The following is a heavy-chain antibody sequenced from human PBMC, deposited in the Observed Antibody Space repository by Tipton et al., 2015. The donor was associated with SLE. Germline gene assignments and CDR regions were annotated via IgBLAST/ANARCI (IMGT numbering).Heavy chain of an antibody. V-gene: IGHV4-39*07. CDR1: GGSISSSSYY. Sequence: TLSLTCTVSGGSISSSSYYWGWIRQPPGKGLEWIGSIYYSGSTYYNPSLKSRVTISVDTSKNQFSLKLSSVTAADTAVYYCARRDTAGGAYWGQGTLVTVSS. CDR3: ARRDTAGGAY. J-gene: IGHJ4*02. CDR2: IYYSGST. D-gene: IGHD5-18*01.